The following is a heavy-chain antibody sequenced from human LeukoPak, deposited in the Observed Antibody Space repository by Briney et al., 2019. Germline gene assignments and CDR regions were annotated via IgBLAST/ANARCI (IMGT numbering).Heavy chain of an antibody. CDR2: ITWNGGIT. D-gene: IGHD6-19*01. CDR3: ARDGPVAGVKLDQ. J-gene: IGHJ4*02. V-gene: IGHV3-20*04. CDR1: GFPFDNYG. Sequence: GGSLRLSCAASGFPFDNYGMAWVRQGPGKGLKWVSGITWNGGITAYADSVKGRFTISRDNAKNSLYLQMTSLRAEDTALYYCARDGPVAGVKLDQWGQGTLVTVSS.